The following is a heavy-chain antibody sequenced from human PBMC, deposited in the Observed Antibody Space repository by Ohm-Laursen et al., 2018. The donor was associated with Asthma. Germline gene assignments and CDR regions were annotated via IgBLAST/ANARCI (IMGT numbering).Heavy chain of an antibody. D-gene: IGHD2-2*01. CDR1: GFTFRRYA. CDR2: ISEGGDNT. V-gene: IGHV3-23*01. J-gene: IGHJ5*02. CDR3: AREGCRSSSCESRHNWYDP. Sequence: SLRLSCTASGFTFRRYAMTWVRQPPGKGLEWVAGISEGGDNTHFADSVKGRFTISRDNSKNMLDLQMNSLRAEDTAVYYCAREGCRSSSCESRHNWYDPWGQGTLVTVSS.